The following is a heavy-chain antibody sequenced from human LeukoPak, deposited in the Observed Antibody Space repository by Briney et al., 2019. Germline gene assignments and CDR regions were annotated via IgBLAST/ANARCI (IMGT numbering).Heavy chain of an antibody. J-gene: IGHJ6*02. CDR1: TFTVSSAW. CDR3: AIVAATTLTTV. Sequence: AGGSLRLSCAASTFTVSSAWMSWVRQAPGKGLEWVSVIYSDGSTYYAGSVRGRFTISRDTSKNTLSLQMNSLRAEDTAVYYCAIVAATTLTTVWSQGTTVTVSS. CDR2: IYSDGST. V-gene: IGHV3-66*01. D-gene: IGHD2-15*01.